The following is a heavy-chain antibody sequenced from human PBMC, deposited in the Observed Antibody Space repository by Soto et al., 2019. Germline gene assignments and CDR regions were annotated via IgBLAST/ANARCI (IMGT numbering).Heavy chain of an antibody. CDR3: ARDRGDMGTLWYFDL. Sequence: EVQLVESGGGLVQPGGSLRLSCAASGFTFSSYWMSWVRQAPGKGLEWVANIKQDGSEKYYVDSVKGRFNISRDTAKNSLYLQMNSLRAADTAVYYCARDRGDMGTLWYFDLWGSGTLVTVSS. J-gene: IGHJ2*01. CDR2: IKQDGSEK. V-gene: IGHV3-7*05. CDR1: GFTFSSYW. D-gene: IGHD3-10*01.